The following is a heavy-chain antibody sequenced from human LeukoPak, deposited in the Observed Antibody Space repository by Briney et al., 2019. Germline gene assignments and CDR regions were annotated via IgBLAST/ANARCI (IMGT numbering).Heavy chain of an antibody. CDR1: GFTFSSYA. CDR2: ISGSGGST. CDR3: AKFRDYGGYVRYGMDV. V-gene: IGHV3-23*01. Sequence: GESLKISCAASGFTFSSYATSWVRQAPGKGLEWVSAISGSGGSTYYADSVKGRFTISRDNSKNTLCLQMNSLRAEDTAVYYCAKFRDYGGYVRYGMDVWGQGTTVTVSS. J-gene: IGHJ6*02. D-gene: IGHD4-17*01.